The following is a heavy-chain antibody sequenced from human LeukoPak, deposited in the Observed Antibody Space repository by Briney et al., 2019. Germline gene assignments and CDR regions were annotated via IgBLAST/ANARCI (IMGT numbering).Heavy chain of an antibody. CDR1: GGSISSHY. J-gene: IGHJ6*03. V-gene: IGHV4-59*11. CDR3: ARGYCSSTSCPGIYYYYYMDV. Sequence: SETLSLTCTVSGGSISSHYWSWIRQPPGKGLEWIGYIYYSGSTNYNPSLKSRVTISVDTSKNQFSLKLSSVTAADTAVYYCARGYCSSTSCPGIYYYYYMDVWGKGTTVTVSS. CDR2: IYYSGST. D-gene: IGHD2-2*01.